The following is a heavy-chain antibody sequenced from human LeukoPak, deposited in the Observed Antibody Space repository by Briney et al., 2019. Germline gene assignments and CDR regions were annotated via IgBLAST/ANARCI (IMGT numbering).Heavy chain of an antibody. CDR1: GFTFIDYD. D-gene: IGHD6-19*01. V-gene: IGHV3-13*01. J-gene: IGHJ4*02. CDR2: IGIRGDT. CDR3: ARGGIQVSGIDEFDY. Sequence: GGSLRLSCAASGFTFIDYDMHWVRQVIGKGLEWVSAIGIRGDTHYSGSVKGRFTISRENAESSLYLQMNSLRAEDTAVYYCARGGIQVSGIDEFDYWGQGTLVTVSS.